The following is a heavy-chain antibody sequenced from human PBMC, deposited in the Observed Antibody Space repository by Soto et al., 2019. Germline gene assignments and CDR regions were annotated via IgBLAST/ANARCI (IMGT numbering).Heavy chain of an antibody. V-gene: IGHV4-4*02. CDR1: SGSISSSNW. CDR2: IYHRGRT. D-gene: IGHD2-15*01. J-gene: IGHJ6*03. CDR3: ASVHGSYNPKQSYYYYYMDV. Sequence: PSETLSLTCAVSSGSISSSNWWMWVRQPPGKGRECVGGIYHRGRTNDNPSVKSRVTISVDKSKNKFYLKLSSVPAADTAVYYCASVHGSYNPKQSYYYYYMDVWGKGTTVTVSS.